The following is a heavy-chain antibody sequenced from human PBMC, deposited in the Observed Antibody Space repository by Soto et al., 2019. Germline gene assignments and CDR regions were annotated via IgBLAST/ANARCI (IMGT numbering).Heavy chain of an antibody. CDR2: IYYSGST. Sequence: SETLSLTCTVSGGSVSSGSYYWSWIRQPPGKGLEWIGYIYYSGSTNYNPSLKSRVTISVDTSKNQFSLKLSSVTAADTAVYYCARPSRVTMIVVVRAVYFDYWGQGTLVTVSS. V-gene: IGHV4-61*01. J-gene: IGHJ4*02. CDR1: GGSVSSGSYY. D-gene: IGHD3-22*01. CDR3: ARPSRVTMIVVVRAVYFDY.